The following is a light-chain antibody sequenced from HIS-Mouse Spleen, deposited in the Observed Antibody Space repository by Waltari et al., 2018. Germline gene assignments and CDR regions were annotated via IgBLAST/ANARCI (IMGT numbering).Light chain of an antibody. V-gene: IGKV1-39*01. Sequence: DIQMTQSPSSLSASVGDRVTITCRASQSISSYLNWSQQKPGKAPKLLIYAASSLQSGVPSRFSGSGSGTDFTLTISSLQPEDFATYYCQQSYSTPFTFGPGTKVDIK. CDR1: QSISSY. CDR3: QQSYSTPFT. J-gene: IGKJ3*01. CDR2: AAS.